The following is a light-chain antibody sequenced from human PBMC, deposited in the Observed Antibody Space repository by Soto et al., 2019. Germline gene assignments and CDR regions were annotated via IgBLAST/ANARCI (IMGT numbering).Light chain of an antibody. CDR1: SSDVGAYKY. J-gene: IGLJ2*01. V-gene: IGLV2-8*01. Sequence: QSVLTQPPSASGSPGQSVTISCTGTSSDVGAYKYVSWYQQHPGKAPKLMIYEVTKRPSGVPGRFSGSESGNTASLTVSGLQAEDEADYYCSSYAGNNNFVVFGGGTKVTVL. CDR3: SSYAGNNNFVV. CDR2: EVT.